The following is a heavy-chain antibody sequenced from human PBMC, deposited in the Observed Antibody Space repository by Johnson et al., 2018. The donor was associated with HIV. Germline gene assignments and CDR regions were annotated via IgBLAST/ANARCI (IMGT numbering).Heavy chain of an antibody. CDR2: IYSGGST. J-gene: IGHJ3*02. V-gene: IGHV3-66*01. D-gene: IGHD5-24*01. CDR1: GFTVSTNY. CDR3: AKDRGWLQIRRDAFDI. Sequence: VLLVESGGGLVHPGGSLRLSCTASGFTVSTNYMSWVRQAPGKGLEWVSVIYSGGSTYYAASVKGRFAISRDNSKNTLYLQMNSLRAEYTAVYYGAKDRGWLQIRRDAFDIWGQGTMVIVSS.